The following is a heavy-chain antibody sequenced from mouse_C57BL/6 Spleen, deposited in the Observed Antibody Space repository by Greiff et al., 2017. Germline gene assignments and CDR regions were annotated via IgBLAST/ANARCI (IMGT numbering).Heavy chain of an antibody. Sequence: DVQLQESGPELVKPGASVKISCKASGYTFTDYYMNWVKQSHGKSLEWIGDINPNNGGTSYNQKFKGKATLTVDKSSSTAYMELRSLTSEDSAVYYCARRGYYYAMDYWGQGTTLTVSS. CDR1: GYTFTDYY. CDR3: ARRGYYYAMDY. V-gene: IGHV1-26*01. CDR2: INPNNGGT. D-gene: IGHD2-2*01. J-gene: IGHJ4*01.